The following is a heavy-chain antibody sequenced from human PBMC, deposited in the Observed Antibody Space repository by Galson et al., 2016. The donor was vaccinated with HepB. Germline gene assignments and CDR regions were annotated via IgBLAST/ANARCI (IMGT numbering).Heavy chain of an antibody. CDR3: ARDTRGFGGSLDV. V-gene: IGHV3-48*03. Sequence: SLRLSCAGSGFLFENYQMNWIRQAPGKGLEWVSYISTTGNAVYYTDSVRGRFTVSRDNAKGSVSLQMSSLRPEDPATYYCARDTRGFGGSLDVWGQGTTVSVSS. CDR2: ISTTGNAV. J-gene: IGHJ6*02. D-gene: IGHD4-23*01. CDR1: GFLFENYQ.